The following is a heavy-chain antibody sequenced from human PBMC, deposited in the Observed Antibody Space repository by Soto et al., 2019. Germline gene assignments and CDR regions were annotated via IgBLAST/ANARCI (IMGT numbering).Heavy chain of an antibody. CDR2: IYPGDSDT. D-gene: IGHD2-2*01. Sequence: PGESLKISCKGSGYSFTSYWIGWVRQMPGKGLEWMGIIYPGDSDTRYSPSFQGQVTISADKSISTAYLQWSSLKASDTAMYYCARHPYCISTSCYDRLFNMAPGYWGQGTLVTVSS. CDR3: ARHPYCISTSCYDRLFNMAPGY. J-gene: IGHJ4*02. CDR1: GYSFTSYW. V-gene: IGHV5-51*01.